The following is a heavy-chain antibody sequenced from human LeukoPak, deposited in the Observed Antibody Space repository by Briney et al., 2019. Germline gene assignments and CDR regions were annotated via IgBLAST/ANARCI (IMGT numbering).Heavy chain of an antibody. Sequence: GASVKVSCKASGYTFTNYGITWVRQAPGQGLEWMGWISTYNDDTNYAQKLQGRVTMTTDTSTNTAYMELRSLRSDDTAVYYCAREGLGELTLDFWGQGTLVTVSS. J-gene: IGHJ4*02. CDR2: ISTYNDDT. CDR3: AREGLGELTLDF. CDR1: GYTFTNYG. D-gene: IGHD3-16*01. V-gene: IGHV1-18*01.